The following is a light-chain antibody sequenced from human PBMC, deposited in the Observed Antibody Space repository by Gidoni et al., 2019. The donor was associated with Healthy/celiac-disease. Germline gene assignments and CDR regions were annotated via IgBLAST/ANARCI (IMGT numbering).Light chain of an antibody. CDR2: DVS. Sequence: QSALTQPASVSGSPGQSITISCTGTSSDVGGYNYVSWYQQHPGKAPKLMIYDVSNRPSGVSNRFSGSKSGNTASLTISGLQAEDEADYSCSSYTSSSTHVIFGGGTKLTV. V-gene: IGLV2-14*03. J-gene: IGLJ2*01. CDR1: SSDVGGYNY. CDR3: SSYTSSSTHVI.